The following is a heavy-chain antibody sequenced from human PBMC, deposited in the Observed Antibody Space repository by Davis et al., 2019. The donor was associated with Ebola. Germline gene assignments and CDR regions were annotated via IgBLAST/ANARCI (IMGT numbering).Heavy chain of an antibody. CDR2: IYSGGST. J-gene: IGHJ4*02. D-gene: IGHD6-19*01. CDR3: ARAIYSSGWYLG. Sequence: GGSLRLSCAASGFTFSNAWMNWVRQAPGKGLEWVSVIYSGGSTYYADSVKGRFTISRDNSKNTLYLQMNSLRAEDTAVYYCARAIYSSGWYLGWGQGTLVTVSS. CDR1: GFTFSNAW. V-gene: IGHV3-66*01.